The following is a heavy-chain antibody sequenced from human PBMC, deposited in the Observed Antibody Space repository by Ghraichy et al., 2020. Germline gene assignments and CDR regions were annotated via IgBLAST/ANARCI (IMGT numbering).Heavy chain of an antibody. J-gene: IGHJ4*02. CDR1: GFTFSSYA. CDR2: ISGGGGST. Sequence: GGSLRLSCEVSGFTFSSYAMSWVRQAPGKGLEWVSTISGGGGSTYYADSVKGRFTISRDNSKNTLYLQMNSLRAEDTAVYYCAKRLVYNNYFGYFDYWGQGTLVTVSS. CDR3: AKRLVYNNYFGYFDY. V-gene: IGHV3-23*01. D-gene: IGHD4-11*01.